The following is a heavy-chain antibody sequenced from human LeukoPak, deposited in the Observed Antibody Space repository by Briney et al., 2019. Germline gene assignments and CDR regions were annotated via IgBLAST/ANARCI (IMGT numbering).Heavy chain of an antibody. CDR3: ARDRTTTHYDFWSGYLNSDDAFDI. J-gene: IGHJ3*02. Sequence: ASVKVSCKASGYTFTSYYMHWVRQAPGQGLEWMGIINPSGGSTSYAQKFQGRVTMTRDTSTSTVYMELSSLRSEDTVVYYCARDRTTTHYDFWSGYLNSDDAFDIWGQGTMVTVSS. CDR1: GYTFTSYY. CDR2: INPSGGST. V-gene: IGHV1-46*01. D-gene: IGHD3-3*01.